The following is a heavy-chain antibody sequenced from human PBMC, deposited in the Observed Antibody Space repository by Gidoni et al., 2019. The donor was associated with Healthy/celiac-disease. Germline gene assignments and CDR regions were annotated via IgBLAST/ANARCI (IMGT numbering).Heavy chain of an antibody. D-gene: IGHD3-22*01. Sequence: QVQLQESGPGLVKPSETLSLTCAVSGYSISSGYYWGWIRQPPGKGLEWIGSIYHSGSTYYKPSLKSRVTISVDTSKNQFSLKLSSVTAADTAVYYCARLIWGNYYDSSGCIDYWGQGTLVTVSS. V-gene: IGHV4-38-2*01. CDR3: ARLIWGNYYDSSGCIDY. J-gene: IGHJ4*02. CDR2: IYHSGST. CDR1: GYSISSGYY.